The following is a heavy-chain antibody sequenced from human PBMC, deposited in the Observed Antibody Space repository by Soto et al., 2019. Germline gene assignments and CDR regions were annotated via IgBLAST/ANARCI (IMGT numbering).Heavy chain of an antibody. D-gene: IGHD1-26*01. J-gene: IGHJ4*02. CDR2: ISGSGDNT. CDR1: GGSISSGGYY. V-gene: IGHV3-23*01. Sequence: ETLSLTCTVSGGSISSGGYYWSWIRQAPGKGLEWVLAISGSGDNTYYADSVKGRFTISRDNSKNTLYLQMNSLRAEDTSVYYCAKEGGLSGSYYISSSYYFDYWGQGTLVTVSS. CDR3: AKEGGLSGSYYISSSYYFDY.